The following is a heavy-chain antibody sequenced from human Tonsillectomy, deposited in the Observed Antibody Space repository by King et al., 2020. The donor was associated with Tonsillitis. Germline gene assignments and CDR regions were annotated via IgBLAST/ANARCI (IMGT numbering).Heavy chain of an antibody. CDR1: GFTFRSYW. V-gene: IGHV3-7*01. CDR3: AKGPNWGSGY. D-gene: IGHD3-16*01. J-gene: IGHJ4*02. CDR2: INQDGSEE. Sequence: VQLVESGGGLVQPGGSLRLSCAASGFTFRSYWMRWVRQAPGKGLEGVANINQDGSEEYYMDSVKGRFTISRDNTKNSLYLQLNSLRAEDTAVYYCAKGPNWGSGYWGQGTLVTVSS.